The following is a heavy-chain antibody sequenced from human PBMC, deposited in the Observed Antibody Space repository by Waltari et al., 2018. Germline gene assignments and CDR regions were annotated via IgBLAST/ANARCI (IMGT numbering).Heavy chain of an antibody. J-gene: IGHJ6*02. Sequence: EVQLLESGGGLVQPGGSLRLSCAASGFTFSSYAMSWVRQAPGKGLEWVSAISGSGGSTYYADSVKGRFTISRDNSKNTLYLQMNSLRAEDTAVYYCARAEGYSGYDSLTRYGMDVWGQGTTVTVSS. CDR3: ARAEGYSGYDSLTRYGMDV. D-gene: IGHD5-12*01. CDR1: GFTFSSYA. CDR2: ISGSGGST. V-gene: IGHV3-23*01.